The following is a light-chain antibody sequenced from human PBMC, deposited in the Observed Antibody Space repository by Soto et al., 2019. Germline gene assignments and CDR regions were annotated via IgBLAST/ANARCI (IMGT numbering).Light chain of an antibody. Sequence: QSALTQPPSGSGSLGQPVPIPCTETSGDVGGNNYVSWYQQHPAKAPKLMIYEVTKRPSGVPDRFSGSKSGNTASLTVSGLQAEDEADYYCSSYAGSNNFVVFGGGTKLTVL. J-gene: IGLJ2*01. V-gene: IGLV2-8*01. CDR1: SGDVGGNNY. CDR2: EVT. CDR3: SSYAGSNNFVV.